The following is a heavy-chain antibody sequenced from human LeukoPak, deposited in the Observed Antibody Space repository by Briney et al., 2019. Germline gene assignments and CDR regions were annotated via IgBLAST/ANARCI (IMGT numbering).Heavy chain of an antibody. CDR2: IIPIFGTA. J-gene: IGHJ3*02. V-gene: IGHV1-69*05. CDR1: GGTFSSYA. CDR3: ARDRTMIVGFAFDI. Sequence: SVKVSCKASGGTFSSYAITWVRQAPGQGLEWMGRIIPIFGTANYAQKFQGRVTITTDESTSTAYMELSSLRSEDTAVYYCARDRTMIVGFAFDIWGQGTMVTVSS. D-gene: IGHD3-22*01.